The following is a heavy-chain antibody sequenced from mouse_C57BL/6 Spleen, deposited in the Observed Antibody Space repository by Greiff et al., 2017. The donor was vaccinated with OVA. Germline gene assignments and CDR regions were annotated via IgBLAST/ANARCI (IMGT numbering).Heavy chain of an antibody. CDR3: ARPSFYGSSSYYAMDY. D-gene: IGHD1-1*01. CDR2: ISNGGGST. J-gene: IGHJ4*01. V-gene: IGHV5-12*01. CDR1: GFTFSDYY. Sequence: VQLVESGGGLVQPGGSLKLSCAASGFTFSDYYMYWVRQTPEKRLEWVAYISNGGGSTYYPDTVKGRFTISRDNAKNTLYLQMSRLKSEDTAMYYCARPSFYGSSSYYAMDYWGQGTSVTVSS.